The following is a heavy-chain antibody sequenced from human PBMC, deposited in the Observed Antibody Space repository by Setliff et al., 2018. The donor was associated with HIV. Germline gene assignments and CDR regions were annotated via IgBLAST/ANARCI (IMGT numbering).Heavy chain of an antibody. Sequence: PSETLSLTCTVSGGSIRRYYWSWIRQPPGKGLEWIGEINRKGRTHYNPSLKSRVTISIDTSKNQFSLKLSSVTAADTAVYSCARAYGSGMGMDVWGQGTTVTVSS. CDR2: INRKGRT. J-gene: IGHJ6*02. CDR1: GGSIRRYY. D-gene: IGHD3-10*01. V-gene: IGHV4-34*01. CDR3: ARAYGSGMGMDV.